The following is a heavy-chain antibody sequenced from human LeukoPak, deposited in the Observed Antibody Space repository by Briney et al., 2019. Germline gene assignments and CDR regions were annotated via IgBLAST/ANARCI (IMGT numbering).Heavy chain of an antibody. CDR2: FDPEDGET. Sequence: ASVKVSCKVSGYTLTESSMHWVRQAPGKGLEWMGGFDPEDGETIYAQKFQGRVTMTRDTSTSTVYMELSSLRSEDTAVYYCASSPHFDYWGQGTLVTVSS. CDR3: ASSPHFDY. CDR1: GYTLTESS. V-gene: IGHV1-24*01. J-gene: IGHJ4*02. D-gene: IGHD3-10*01.